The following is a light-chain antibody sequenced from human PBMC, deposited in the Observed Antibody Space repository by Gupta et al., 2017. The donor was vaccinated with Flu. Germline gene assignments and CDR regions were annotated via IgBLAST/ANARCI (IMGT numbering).Light chain of an antibody. CDR3: QQENNGHPPWT. CDR1: QSVKKN. V-gene: IGKV3-15*01. CDR2: GAS. J-gene: IGKJ1*01. Sequence: TLSVSPGESATLACRARQSVKKNLDWYQKKPGQAPRRLIYGASTRAKGSTGRCSGSGDGTEVNLTIIGRQSEDFAVYYCQQENNGHPPWTFGQGTKVDIK.